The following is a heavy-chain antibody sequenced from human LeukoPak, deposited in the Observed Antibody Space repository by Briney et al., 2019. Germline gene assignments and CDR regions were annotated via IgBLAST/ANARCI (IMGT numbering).Heavy chain of an antibody. CDR1: GRSISSSSYY. Sequence: SETLSLTCTVSGRSISSSSYYWGWLRQPPGKGLEWIGRIYYNRSTYYNPSLKTRFPISVDTSKNRFSLKLSSVTAADTAVYYCARQVVAASNWFVPWGQGTLVTVSS. D-gene: IGHD2-15*01. CDR3: ARQVVAASNWFVP. J-gene: IGHJ5*02. CDR2: IYYNRST. V-gene: IGHV4-39*01.